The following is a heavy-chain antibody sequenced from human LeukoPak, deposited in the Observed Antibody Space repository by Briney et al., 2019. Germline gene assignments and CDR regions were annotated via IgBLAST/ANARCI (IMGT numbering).Heavy chain of an antibody. CDR3: ARGPAYCGGDCYNAFDI. Sequence: SETLSLTCAVYGGSFSGYYWSWIRQPPGKGLEWFGEINHSGSTNYNPSLKSRVTISVDTSKNQFSLKLSSVTAADTAVYYCARGPAYCGGDCYNAFDIWGQGTMVTVSS. CDR2: INHSGST. CDR1: GGSFSGYY. J-gene: IGHJ3*02. V-gene: IGHV4-34*01. D-gene: IGHD2-21*02.